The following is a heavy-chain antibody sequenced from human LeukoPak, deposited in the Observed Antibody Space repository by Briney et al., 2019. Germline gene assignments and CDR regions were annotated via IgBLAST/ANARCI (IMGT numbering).Heavy chain of an antibody. CDR2: ISSSSSYI. CDR3: ARGRTTVTT. CDR1: GFTFSIYS. V-gene: IGHV3-21*01. Sequence: LRLSCAASGFTFSIYSMNWVRQAPWMGLEWVSSISSSSSYIYYADSVKGRFTISGDNAKNSLYLQMNSLRAEDTAVYYCARGRTTVTTWGQGTLVTVSS. J-gene: IGHJ5*02. D-gene: IGHD4-11*01.